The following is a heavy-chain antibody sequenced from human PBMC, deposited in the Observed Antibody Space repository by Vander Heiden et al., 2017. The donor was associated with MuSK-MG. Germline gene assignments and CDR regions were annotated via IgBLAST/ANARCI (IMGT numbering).Heavy chain of an antibody. J-gene: IGHJ4*02. Sequence: QVQLQESGPGLVKPSETLSLTCAVSGYSISSGYYWGWIRQPPGKGLEWIGSIYHSGSTDYNPSLKSRVTISVDTSKNQFSLKLSSVTAADTAVYYCASAYSSGWYGWGQGTLVTVSS. D-gene: IGHD6-19*01. CDR2: IYHSGST. CDR1: GYSISSGYY. CDR3: ASAYSSGWYG. V-gene: IGHV4-38-2*01.